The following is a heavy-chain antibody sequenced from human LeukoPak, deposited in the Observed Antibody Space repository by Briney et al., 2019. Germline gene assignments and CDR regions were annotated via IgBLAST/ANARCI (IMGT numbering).Heavy chain of an antibody. J-gene: IGHJ4*02. CDR3: SRDGGGSWFGELLAPDY. CDR2: ISGSGISK. D-gene: IGHD3-10*01. V-gene: IGHV3-48*03. Sequence: PGGSLRLSCAASGFNFSSYEMHWVRQAPGKGLEWISHISGSGISKSYADSVKGRFTISRDNAKNSLYLQMTSLRAEDTAVYYCSRDGGGSWFGELLAPDYWGPGTLVTVSS. CDR1: GFNFSSYE.